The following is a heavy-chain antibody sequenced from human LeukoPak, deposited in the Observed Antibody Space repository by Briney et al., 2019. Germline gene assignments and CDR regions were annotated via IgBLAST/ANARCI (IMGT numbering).Heavy chain of an antibody. V-gene: IGHV3-48*01. J-gene: IGHJ4*02. Sequence: GGSLRLSCSASGFSFNIYSMSWVRQSPGKGLEWIAYTGSIGSTIHYADSVKGRFTTSRDNAKKSLFLQMDTLRGDDTAVYYCARVGGRGIDYWGQGSLVSVSS. CDR1: GFSFNIYS. CDR2: TGSIGSTI. CDR3: ARVGGRGIDY.